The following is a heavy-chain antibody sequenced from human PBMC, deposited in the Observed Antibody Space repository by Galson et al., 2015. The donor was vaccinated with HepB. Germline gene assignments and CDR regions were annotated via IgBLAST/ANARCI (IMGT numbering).Heavy chain of an antibody. CDR1: GYTFTMFD. CDR2: ISTYNGNT. Sequence: SVKVSCKASGYTFTMFDISWVRQAPGQGLEWMGWISTYNGNTNYAQKYQGRVTMTTDTSTSSAYMELRSLRSDDTAVYYCARVTMSYGDYVLDHWGQGTSVAVSS. CDR3: ARVTMSYGDYVLDH. V-gene: IGHV1-18*01. D-gene: IGHD4-17*01. J-gene: IGHJ5*02.